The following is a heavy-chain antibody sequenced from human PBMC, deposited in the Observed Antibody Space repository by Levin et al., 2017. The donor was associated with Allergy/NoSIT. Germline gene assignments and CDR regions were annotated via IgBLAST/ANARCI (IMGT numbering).Heavy chain of an antibody. CDR1: GFTFSSYA. CDR3: AKTHCSSSSCYPRGDYYYGMDV. J-gene: IGHJ6*02. CDR2: VSSSGSST. D-gene: IGHD2-2*01. Sequence: GGSLRLSCVASGFTFSSYAMSWVRQAPGKGLEWVSAVSSSGSSTFYADSVKGRFTISRDNSKNTLYLQMSSLRAEDTAVHYCAKTHCSSSSCYPRGDYYYGMDVWGQGTTVTVSS. V-gene: IGHV3-23*01.